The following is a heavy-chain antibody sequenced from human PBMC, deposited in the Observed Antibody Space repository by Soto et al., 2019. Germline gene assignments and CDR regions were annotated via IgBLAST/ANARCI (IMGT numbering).Heavy chain of an antibody. D-gene: IGHD2-15*01. Sequence: LLEAGGGLVHPGGSLRLSCSASRSSFSSYAINWVRQLPGKGLEWVSSTSGSGGRSDYVDSVRGRFTVSRDNQESMVYLQMNKLRVEDTAEYYCTTSPSGNWPGGYYHFIAVWGKGTTVIVSS. V-gene: IGHV3-23*01. CDR2: TSGSGGRS. J-gene: IGHJ6*03. CDR3: TTSPSGNWPGGYYHFIAV. CDR1: RSSFSSYA.